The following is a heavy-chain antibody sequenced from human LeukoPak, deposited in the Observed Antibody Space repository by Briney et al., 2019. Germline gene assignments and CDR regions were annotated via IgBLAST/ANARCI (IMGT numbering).Heavy chain of an antibody. J-gene: IGHJ6*03. CDR2: IKQDGSEK. CDR1: GFTFSSYW. D-gene: IGHD3-10*01. Sequence: GGSLRLSCAASGFTFSSYWMSWVRQAPGKGLEWVANIKQDGSEKYYVDSVKGRFTISRDNAKNSLYLQMNSLRAEDTAVYYCASPSLGSHYYYYYYMDVWGKGTTVTVSS. CDR3: ASPSLGSHYYYYYYMDV. V-gene: IGHV3-7*01.